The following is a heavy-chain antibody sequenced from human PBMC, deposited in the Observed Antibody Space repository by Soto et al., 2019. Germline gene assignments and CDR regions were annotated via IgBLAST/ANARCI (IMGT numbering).Heavy chain of an antibody. CDR2: ISYDGSNK. CDR3: ARDIDSGSSRWYYFDY. J-gene: IGHJ4*02. D-gene: IGHD1-26*01. V-gene: IGHV3-30-3*01. Sequence: QVQLVESGGGVVQPGRSLRLSCAASGFTFSSYAMHWVRQAPGKGLEWVAVISYDGSNKYYADSVKGRFTISRDNSKNTLYLQMNSLRAEDTDVYYCARDIDSGSSRWYYFDYWGQGTLVTVSS. CDR1: GFTFSSYA.